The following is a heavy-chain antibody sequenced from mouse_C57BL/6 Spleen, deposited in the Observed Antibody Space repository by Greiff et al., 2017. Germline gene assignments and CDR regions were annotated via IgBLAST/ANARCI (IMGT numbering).Heavy chain of an antibody. D-gene: IGHD2-4*01. CDR1: GYTFTDYN. J-gene: IGHJ1*03. Sequence: VQLKESGPELVKPGASVKMSCKASGYTFTDYNMHWVKQSHGKSLEWIGYINPNNGGTSYNQKFKGKATLTVNKSSSTAYMELRSLTSEDSAVYYGARDAYDYDGNFDVWGTGTTVTVSS. CDR2: INPNNGGT. CDR3: ARDAYDYDGNFDV. V-gene: IGHV1-22*01.